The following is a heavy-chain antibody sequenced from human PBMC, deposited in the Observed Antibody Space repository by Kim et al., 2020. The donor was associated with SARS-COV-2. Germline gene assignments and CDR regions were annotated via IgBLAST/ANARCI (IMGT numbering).Heavy chain of an antibody. D-gene: IGHD1-1*01. V-gene: IGHV3-21*01. CDR3: ATGSTVRQREHLFEF. Sequence: GGSLRLSCATSGFAFSGHSMNWVRQAPGKGLEWVSSISTIGVHIYYADSLKGRFTISRDNAKNSLYLQMSSLRVEDTAVYYCATGSTVRQREHLFEFWGQGALVTVSS. J-gene: IGHJ4*02. CDR2: ISTIGVHI. CDR1: GFAFSGHS.